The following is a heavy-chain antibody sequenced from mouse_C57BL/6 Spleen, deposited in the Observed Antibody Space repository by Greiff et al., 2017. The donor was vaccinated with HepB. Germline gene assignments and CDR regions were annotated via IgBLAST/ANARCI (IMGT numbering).Heavy chain of an antibody. CDR3: ARRGLYSNYYFDY. CDR1: GYTFTSYW. CDR2: IDPSDSYT. J-gene: IGHJ2*01. D-gene: IGHD2-5*01. V-gene: IGHV1-50*01. Sequence: QVQLQQPGAELVKPGASVKLSCKASGYTFTSYWMQWVKQRPGQGLEWIGEIDPSDSYTNYNQKFKGKATLTVDTSSSTAYMQLSSLTSEDSAVYYCARRGLYSNYYFDYWGQGTTLTVSS.